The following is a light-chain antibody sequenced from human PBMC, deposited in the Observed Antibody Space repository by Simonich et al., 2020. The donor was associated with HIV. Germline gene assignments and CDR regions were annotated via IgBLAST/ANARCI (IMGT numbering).Light chain of an antibody. J-gene: IGKJ1*01. V-gene: IGKV4-1*01. CDR3: QQYYSTPPT. CDR2: WAS. Sequence: DIVMTQSPDSLAVSLGERATIYCKSSQSVLYSSNNKNYLAWYQQKPGQPPKLLIYWASTRESGVPDRFSGSGSGTDFTLTIISLQAEDVAVYSCQQYYSTPPTFGQGTKVEIK. CDR1: QSVLYSSNNKNY.